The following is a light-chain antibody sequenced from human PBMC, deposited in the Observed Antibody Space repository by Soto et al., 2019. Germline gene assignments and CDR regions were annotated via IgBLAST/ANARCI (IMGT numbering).Light chain of an antibody. Sequence: ETVMTQSPGTLSVSLGERATLSCRASQSVSIHLAWYQQKPGQAPRLLIYDTSTRATGIPARFSGSGSGTEFTLTISSLQSEDFGLYYCQQYNNWQTFGQGTKVDIK. CDR2: DTS. J-gene: IGKJ1*01. V-gene: IGKV3-15*01. CDR3: QQYNNWQT. CDR1: QSVSIH.